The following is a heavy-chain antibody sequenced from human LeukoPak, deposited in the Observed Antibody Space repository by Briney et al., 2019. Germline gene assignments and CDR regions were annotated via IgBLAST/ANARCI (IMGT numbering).Heavy chain of an antibody. CDR3: ARVLYGSGCYYGMDV. CDR2: IYPGDSDT. V-gene: IGHV5-51*01. J-gene: IGHJ6*04. CDR1: GYSFTSYW. D-gene: IGHD2-15*01. Sequence: GESLKISCKGSGYSFTSYWIGWVRQMPGKGLEWMGIIYPGDSDTRYSPSFQGQVTISADKSISTAYLQWSSLKASDTAMYYCARVLYGSGCYYGMDVWGKGTTVTVSS.